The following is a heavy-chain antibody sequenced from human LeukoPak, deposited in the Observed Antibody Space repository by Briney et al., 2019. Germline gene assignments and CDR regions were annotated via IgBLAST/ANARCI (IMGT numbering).Heavy chain of an antibody. Sequence: GASVKVSCKASGYTFTGYYMHWVRQAPGQGLEWMGWINPNSGGTNYAQKFQGRVTMTRDTSISTAYMELSRLRSDDTAVYYCAPGWRYQLLPSVNYFDYWGQGTLATVSS. CDR2: INPNSGGT. V-gene: IGHV1-2*02. CDR1: GYTFTGYY. J-gene: IGHJ4*02. D-gene: IGHD2-2*01. CDR3: APGWRYQLLPSVNYFDY.